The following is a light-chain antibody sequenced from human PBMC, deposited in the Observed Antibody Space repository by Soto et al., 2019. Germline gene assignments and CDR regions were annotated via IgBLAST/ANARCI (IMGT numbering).Light chain of an antibody. Sequence: IVLTQSAGALSLSTGERVALSCKVSQRVTTRLAWYQHKPGQAARLLMSGASSRAAGIPDRFSSSRSGTDFTLTISRLEPEDFAVYYCQQYGRSPPVTFGQGTKVDIK. V-gene: IGKV3-20*01. J-gene: IGKJ1*01. CDR1: QRVTTR. CDR2: GAS. CDR3: QQYGRSPPVT.